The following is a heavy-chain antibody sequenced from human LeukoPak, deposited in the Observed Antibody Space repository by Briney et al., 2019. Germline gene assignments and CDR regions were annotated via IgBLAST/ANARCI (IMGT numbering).Heavy chain of an antibody. CDR2: IRSKANSYAT. J-gene: IGHJ6*02. CDR1: GYSFTSYW. V-gene: IGHV3-73*01. CDR3: TRIGDYYDSSGSPDYYYGMDV. D-gene: IGHD3-22*01. Sequence: GESLKISCKGSGYSFTSYWIAWVRQASGKGLEWVGRIRSKANSYATAYAASVKGRFTISRDDSKNTAYLQMNSLKTEDTAVYYCTRIGDYYDSSGSPDYYYGMDVWGQGTTVTVSS.